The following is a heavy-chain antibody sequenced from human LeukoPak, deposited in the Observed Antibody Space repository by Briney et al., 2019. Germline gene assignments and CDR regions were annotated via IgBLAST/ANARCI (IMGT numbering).Heavy chain of an antibody. CDR2: INHSGST. D-gene: IGHD3-22*01. V-gene: IGHV4-34*01. CDR1: GGSFSGYY. J-gene: IGHJ4*02. CDR3: ARGGGGITMIQKARFDY. Sequence: SETLSLTCAVYGGSFSGYYWSWIRQPPGKGLEWIGEINHSGSTNYNPSLKSRVHISVDTSKNQFSLKLSCVTAADTAVYYCARGGGGITMIQKARFDYWGQGTLVTVSS.